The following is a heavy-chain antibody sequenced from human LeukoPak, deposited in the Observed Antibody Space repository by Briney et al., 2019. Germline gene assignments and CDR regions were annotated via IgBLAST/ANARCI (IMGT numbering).Heavy chain of an antibody. CDR1: GGSISSSSYY. V-gene: IGHV4-39*07. CDR3: ARDGRKSNYVIFDY. J-gene: IGHJ4*02. CDR2: IYYSGST. D-gene: IGHD1-7*01. Sequence: PSETLSLTCTVSGGSISSSSYYWGWIRQPPGKGLEWIGSIYYSGSTYYNPSLKSRVTISVDTSKNQFSLKLSSVTAADTAVYYCARDGRKSNYVIFDYWGQGTLVTVSS.